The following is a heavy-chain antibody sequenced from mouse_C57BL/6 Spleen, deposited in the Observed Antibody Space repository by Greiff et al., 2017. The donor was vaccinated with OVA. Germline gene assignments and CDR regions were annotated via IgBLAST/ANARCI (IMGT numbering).Heavy chain of an antibody. CDR1: GYTFTSYW. CDR2: IDPSDSNT. D-gene: IGHD1-1*01. CDR3: ARSKGYGSSYYFDY. V-gene: IGHV1-50*01. Sequence: QVQLQQPVAELVKPGASVKLSCKASGYTFTSYWMQWVKQRPGQGLEWIGEIDPSDSNTNYNQKFKGKATLTVDTSSSTAYMQLSSLTSEDSAVYYCARSKGYGSSYYFDYWGQGTTLTVSS. J-gene: IGHJ2*01.